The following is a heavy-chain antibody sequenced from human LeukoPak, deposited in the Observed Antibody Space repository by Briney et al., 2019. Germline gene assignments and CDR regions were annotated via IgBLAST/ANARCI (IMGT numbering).Heavy chain of an antibody. V-gene: IGHV4-4*07. Sequence: PSETLSLTCTVSGGSISSYYWSWIRQPAGKGLEWIGRIYTSGSTNYNPSLKSRVTISVDKSKNQFSLKLSSVTAADTAVYYCATHSSGYWPDYYMDVWGKGTTVTVSS. J-gene: IGHJ6*03. D-gene: IGHD3-22*01. CDR3: ATHSSGYWPDYYMDV. CDR1: GGSISSYY. CDR2: IYTSGST.